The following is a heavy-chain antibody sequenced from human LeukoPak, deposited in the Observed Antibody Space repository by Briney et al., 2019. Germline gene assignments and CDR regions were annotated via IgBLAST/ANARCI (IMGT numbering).Heavy chain of an antibody. D-gene: IGHD4-17*01. J-gene: IGHJ4*02. Sequence: GGSLRLSCAASGFTFSSYWMSWVRQAPGKGLEWVANIKQDGSEKYYVDSVKGRFTISRDNAKNSLYLQMNSLRAEDTAVYYCARDQNHYGDLGFDCWGQGTLVTVSS. CDR1: GFTFSSYW. V-gene: IGHV3-7*01. CDR2: IKQDGSEK. CDR3: ARDQNHYGDLGFDC.